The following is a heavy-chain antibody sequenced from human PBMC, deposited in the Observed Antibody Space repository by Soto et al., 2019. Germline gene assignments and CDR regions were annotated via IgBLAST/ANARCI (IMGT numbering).Heavy chain of an antibody. CDR2: IGTAGDT. J-gene: IGHJ5*02. CDR1: GFTFSSYD. D-gene: IGHD4-17*01. V-gene: IGHV3-13*01. Sequence: EVQLVESGGGLVQPGGSLRLSCAASGFTFSSYDMHWVRQATGKGLEWVSAIGTAGDTYYPGSVKGRFTISRENAKNSLYLQMNSLRAGDTAVYYCARGGRMTSWFDPWGQGTLVTVSS. CDR3: ARGGRMTSWFDP.